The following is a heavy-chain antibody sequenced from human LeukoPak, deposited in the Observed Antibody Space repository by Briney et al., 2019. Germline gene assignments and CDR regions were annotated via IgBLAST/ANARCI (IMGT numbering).Heavy chain of an antibody. CDR2: ISGSGGST. Sequence: PGGSLRLSCAASGFTFSSYAMSWVRQAPGKGLEWVSAISGSGGSTYYADSVKGRFTISRDNSKNTLYLQMNSLRAEDTAVYYCAKDFLETTVVTYLDYWGQGTLVTVSS. V-gene: IGHV3-23*01. D-gene: IGHD4-23*01. CDR1: GFTFSSYA. J-gene: IGHJ4*02. CDR3: AKDFLETTVVTYLDY.